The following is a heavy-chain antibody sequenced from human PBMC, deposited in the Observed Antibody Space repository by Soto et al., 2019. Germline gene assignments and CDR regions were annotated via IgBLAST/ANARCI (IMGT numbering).Heavy chain of an antibody. CDR2: LYDVDGS. CDR3: ATWHEREHAYDV. CDR1: GLTFGGKNY. D-gene: IGHD1-1*01. Sequence: GGPLSFSFAPFGLTFGGKNYVAWFGQAPGKGLEWVSALYDVDGSFYADSVKGRFTTSSDSSKTTVYLQMNDLRPDDTAVYYCATWHEREHAYDVWGQGTTVTVSS. V-gene: IGHV3-53*01. J-gene: IGHJ3*01.